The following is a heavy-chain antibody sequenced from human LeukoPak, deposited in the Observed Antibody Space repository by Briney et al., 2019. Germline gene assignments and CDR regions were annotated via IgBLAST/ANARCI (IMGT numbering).Heavy chain of an antibody. Sequence: GGSLRLSCAASGFTFSSYAMRWVRQAPGKGLEWVSAISGSGGSTYYADSVKGRFTISRDNSKNTLYLQMNSLRAEDTAVYYCATRTMVRGVATNTDYWGQGTLVTVSS. V-gene: IGHV3-23*01. D-gene: IGHD3-10*01. CDR3: ATRTMVRGVATNTDY. J-gene: IGHJ4*02. CDR2: ISGSGGST. CDR1: GFTFSSYA.